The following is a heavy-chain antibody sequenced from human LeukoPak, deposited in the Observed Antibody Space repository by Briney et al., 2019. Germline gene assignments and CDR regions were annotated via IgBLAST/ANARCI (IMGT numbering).Heavy chain of an antibody. J-gene: IGHJ4*02. CDR2: TYYRSKWYN. Sequence: SQTLSLTCAISGDSVSSNSAAWNWIRQSPSRGLEWLGRTYYRSKWYNDYAVSVKSRITINPDTSKSQFSLQLNSVTPEDTAVYYCARDLPVVVPAAMRRVGYFDYWGQGTLVTVSS. CDR1: GDSVSSNSAA. D-gene: IGHD2-2*01. CDR3: ARDLPVVVPAAMRRVGYFDY. V-gene: IGHV6-1*01.